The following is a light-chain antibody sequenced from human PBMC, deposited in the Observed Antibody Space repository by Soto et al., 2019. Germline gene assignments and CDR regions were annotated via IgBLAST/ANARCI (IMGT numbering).Light chain of an antibody. CDR1: QSVSSSY. Sequence: EIVLTQSPGTLSLYPGERATLSCRASQSVSSSYLARYKQKPGQAPRLLIYGASSRPNGIPDRFSGSGCGTDFTLTISRLEPEDFAVYYCQQYGSSLFTFGPGTKLDI. CDR2: GAS. J-gene: IGKJ3*01. CDR3: QQYGSSLFT. V-gene: IGKV3-20*01.